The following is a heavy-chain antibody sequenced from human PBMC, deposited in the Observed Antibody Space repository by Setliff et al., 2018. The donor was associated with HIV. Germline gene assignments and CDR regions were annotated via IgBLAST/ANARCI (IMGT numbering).Heavy chain of an antibody. CDR2: IYPDDFDI. Sequence: PGESLKISCKALDYTFSTYWIGWVRQMPGEGLEWMGIIYPDDFDIRYNPSFQNQITISADKSIATAYLQLNNLKASDTATYYCARRDGRSMNAFQIWGPGTMVTVSS. D-gene: IGHD2-21*01. V-gene: IGHV5-51*01. CDR1: DYTFSTYW. CDR3: ARRDGRSMNAFQI. J-gene: IGHJ3*01.